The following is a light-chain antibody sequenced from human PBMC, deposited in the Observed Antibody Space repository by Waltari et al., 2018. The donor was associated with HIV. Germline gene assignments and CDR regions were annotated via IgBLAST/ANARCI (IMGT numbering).Light chain of an antibody. J-gene: IGLJ2*01. CDR2: GKN. CDR1: SSNIGSNT. V-gene: IGLV1-44*01. Sequence: QSVLTQPPSPSGTPGPRVTISCSGSSSNIGSNTFSWFQQLPGKAPKGLIYGKNHRPSGVPDRFSGSKSGTSASLAIGGLQSEDEADYYCASWDDSLNGPVFGGGTTLTVL. CDR3: ASWDDSLNGPV.